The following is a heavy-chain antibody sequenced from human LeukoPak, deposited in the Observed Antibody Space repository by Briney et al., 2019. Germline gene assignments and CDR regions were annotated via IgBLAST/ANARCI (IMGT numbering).Heavy chain of an antibody. CDR1: GFTFSSYS. Sequence: GGSLRLSCAASGFTFSSYSMNWVRQAPGKGLEWVSSISSSSSYIYYADSVKGRFTISRDNAKNSLYLQMNSLRAEDTAVYYCARDGRITIFGVVISDYMDVWGKGTTVTVSS. D-gene: IGHD3-3*01. CDR3: ARDGRITIFGVVISDYMDV. CDR2: ISSSSSYI. J-gene: IGHJ6*03. V-gene: IGHV3-21*01.